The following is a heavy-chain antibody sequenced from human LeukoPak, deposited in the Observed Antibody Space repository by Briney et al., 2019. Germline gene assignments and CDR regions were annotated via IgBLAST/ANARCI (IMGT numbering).Heavy chain of an antibody. CDR1: GFTFSSYA. D-gene: IGHD2-21*02. J-gene: IGHJ4*02. CDR3: AREGSVVVTAIPTDY. CDR2: ISYDGSNK. Sequence: GGSLRLSCAASGFTFSSYAMHWVRQVPGKGLEWVAVISYDGSNKYYADSVKGRFTISRDNSKNTLYLQMNSLRAEDTAVYYCAREGSVVVTAIPTDYWGQGTLVTVSS. V-gene: IGHV3-30*04.